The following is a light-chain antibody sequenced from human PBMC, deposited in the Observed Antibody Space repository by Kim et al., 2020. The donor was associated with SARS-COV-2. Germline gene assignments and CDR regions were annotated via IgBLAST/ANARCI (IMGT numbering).Light chain of an antibody. CDR2: GKN. Sequence: GKTVRSTCKGDSRRSYYASWYQQKPGQATVLVIYGKNNRPSGIPDRFSGSSSGNTASLTITGAQAEDEADYYCNSRDSSGNHVVFGGGTQLTVL. CDR1: SRRSYY. CDR3: NSRDSSGNHVV. V-gene: IGLV3-19*01. J-gene: IGLJ2*01.